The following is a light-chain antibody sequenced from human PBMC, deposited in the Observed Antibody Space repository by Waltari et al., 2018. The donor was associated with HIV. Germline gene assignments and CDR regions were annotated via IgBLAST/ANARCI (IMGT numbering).Light chain of an antibody. J-gene: IGKJ4*01. CDR1: QSVRSGY. CDR2: GAS. V-gene: IGKV3-20*01. Sequence: EIVLTQSPGTLSLSPGERANLSCRASQSVRSGYLGWYQQKPGQAPRPLIYGASSRAPDIPDKFRGRWSGREFTRNISRLGPEDFAVYFWQEYRSSLVNFGGGIKVEIK. CDR3: QEYRSSLVN.